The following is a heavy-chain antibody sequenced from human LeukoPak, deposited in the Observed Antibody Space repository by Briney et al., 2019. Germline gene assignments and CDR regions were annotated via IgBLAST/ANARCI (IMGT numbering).Heavy chain of an antibody. Sequence: SQTLSLTCAISGDTVSNTRSAWNWIRQSPSRGLEWLGRTYYRSKWYTDYAVSVKSRITINPDTSKNQFSLHLNSVTPEDTAVYYCARVNSWTEEPDTGFDYWGQGTLVTVSS. CDR1: GDTVSNTRSA. CDR3: ARVNSWTEEPDTGFDY. CDR2: TYYRSKWYT. V-gene: IGHV6-1*01. D-gene: IGHD1-14*01. J-gene: IGHJ4*02.